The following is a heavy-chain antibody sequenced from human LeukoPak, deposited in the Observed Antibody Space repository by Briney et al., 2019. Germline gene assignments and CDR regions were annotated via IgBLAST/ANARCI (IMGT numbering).Heavy chain of an antibody. Sequence: SETLSLTCTVSGGSISSGSFYWSWIRQPAGKGLEWIGRIYASGSTNYNPSLKSRVTMSVDTSKNQFSLMLNSVTAADTAVYYCAREFDYWGQGTLVTVSS. CDR3: AREFDY. V-gene: IGHV4-61*02. CDR2: IYASGST. CDR1: GGSISSGSFY. J-gene: IGHJ4*02.